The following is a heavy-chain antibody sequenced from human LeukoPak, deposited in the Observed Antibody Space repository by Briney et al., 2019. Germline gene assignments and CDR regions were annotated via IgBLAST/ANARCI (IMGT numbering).Heavy chain of an antibody. CDR2: INHSGST. CDR1: GGSFSGYY. J-gene: IGHJ4*02. Sequence: PSETLSLTCAVYGGSFSGYYWSWIRQPPGKGLEWIGEINHSGSTNYNPSLKSRVTISVDTSKDQFSLKLSSVTAADTAVYYCARGGVGIELRYFDWLIDPPQFDYWGQGTLVTVSS. D-gene: IGHD3-9*01. CDR3: ARGGVGIELRYFDWLIDPPQFDY. V-gene: IGHV4-34*01.